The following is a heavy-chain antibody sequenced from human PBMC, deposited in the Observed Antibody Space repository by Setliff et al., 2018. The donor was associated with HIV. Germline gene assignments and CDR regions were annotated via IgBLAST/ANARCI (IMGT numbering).Heavy chain of an antibody. J-gene: IGHJ4*02. Sequence: GSLRLSCAASGFTFSSYSMNWVRQTPGKGLEWVSYISSSDTTIYYADSVKGRFTISRDNAKNSLYLQMNSLRVEDTAVYYCATDCAVVGGTGSLDSWGQGTLVTVSS. CDR2: ISSSDTTI. D-gene: IGHD1-26*01. CDR3: ATDCAVVGGTGSLDS. V-gene: IGHV3-48*04. CDR1: GFTFSSYS.